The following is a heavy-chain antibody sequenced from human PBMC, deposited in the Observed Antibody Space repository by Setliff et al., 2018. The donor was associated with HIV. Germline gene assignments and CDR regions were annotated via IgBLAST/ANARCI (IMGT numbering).Heavy chain of an antibody. CDR2: IIPVIPLS. CDR3: AKSQTARVGFANWFGS. J-gene: IGHJ5*01. CDR1: GGPFTSYT. V-gene: IGHV1-69*16. Sequence: SVKVSCKASGGPFTSYTFAWVRQAPGQGLEWMGGIIPVIPLSKYAQKFQGRLTITTDESTSTAYMELSSLTSVDTATYYCAKSQTARVGFANWFGSWGQGTLVTVSS. D-gene: IGHD1-26*01.